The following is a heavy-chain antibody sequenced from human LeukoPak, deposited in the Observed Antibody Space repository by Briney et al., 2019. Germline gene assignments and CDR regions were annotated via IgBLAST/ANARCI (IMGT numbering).Heavy chain of an antibody. Sequence: PSETLSLTCGVHGGSFSGHYWSWVRQAPGKGLEWIGENNHSGSSNYNPSLKSRVTISVDTTKSQISLKLSSVTAADTAAYYCARGRRQWLEPPSDYYYYMDGWGKGTTVTVSS. J-gene: IGHJ6*03. D-gene: IGHD6-19*01. CDR2: NNHSGSS. CDR3: ARGRRQWLEPPSDYYYYMDG. CDR1: GGSFSGHY. V-gene: IGHV4-34*01.